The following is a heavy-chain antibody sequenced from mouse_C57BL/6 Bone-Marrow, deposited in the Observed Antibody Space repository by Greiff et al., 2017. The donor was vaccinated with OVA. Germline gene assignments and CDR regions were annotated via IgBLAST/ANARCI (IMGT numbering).Heavy chain of an antibody. CDR1: GISITTGNYR. J-gene: IGHJ1*03. CDR2: IYYSGTI. V-gene: IGHV3-5*01. CDR3: ARDSYYGNYYDV. Sequence: DVKLQESGPGLVKPSQTVFLTCTVTGISITTGNYRWSWIRQFPGNKLEWIGYIYYSGTITYNPSLTSRTTITRDTPKNQFFLEMNSLTAEDTATYYCARDSYYGNYYDVWGTGTTVTVSS. D-gene: IGHD2-10*01.